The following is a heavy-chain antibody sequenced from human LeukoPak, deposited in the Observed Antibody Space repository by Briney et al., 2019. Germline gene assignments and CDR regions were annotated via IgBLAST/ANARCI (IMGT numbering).Heavy chain of an antibody. CDR1: GFTFDDYA. CDR2: ISWNSGSI. V-gene: IGHV3-9*01. D-gene: IGHD2-2*01. Sequence: GRSLRLSCAASGFTFDDYAMHWVRQAPGKGLEWVSGISWNSGSIGYADSVKGRFTISRDNAKDSLYLQMNSLRAEDTALYYCSKSYCSSTSCYFDYWGQGTLVTVSS. J-gene: IGHJ4*02. CDR3: SKSYCSSTSCYFDY.